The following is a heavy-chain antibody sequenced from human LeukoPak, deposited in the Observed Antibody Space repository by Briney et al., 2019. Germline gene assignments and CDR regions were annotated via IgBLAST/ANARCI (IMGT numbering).Heavy chain of an antibody. CDR1: GGSISSGGYS. CDR2: IYHSGST. D-gene: IGHD4-23*01. Sequence: SETLSLTCAVSGGSISSGGYSWSWIRQPPGKGLEWIGYIYHSGSTYYNPSLKSRVTISVDRSKNQFSLKLSSVTAADTAVYYCARDGYGGHWGQGTLVTVSS. J-gene: IGHJ4*02. V-gene: IGHV4-30-2*01. CDR3: ARDGYGGH.